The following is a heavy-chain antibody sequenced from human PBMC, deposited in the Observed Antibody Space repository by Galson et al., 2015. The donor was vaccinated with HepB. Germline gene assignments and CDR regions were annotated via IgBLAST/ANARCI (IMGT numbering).Heavy chain of an antibody. D-gene: IGHD2-2*01. Sequence: SVKVSCKASGYTFTGYYMHWVRQAPGQGLEWMGWINPNSGGTNYAQKFQGRVTMTRDTSISAAYMELSRLRSDDTAVYYCARDMGDCSSTSCRHYYYMDVWGKGTTVTVSS. J-gene: IGHJ6*03. CDR1: GYTFTGYY. V-gene: IGHV1-2*02. CDR2: INPNSGGT. CDR3: ARDMGDCSSTSCRHYYYMDV.